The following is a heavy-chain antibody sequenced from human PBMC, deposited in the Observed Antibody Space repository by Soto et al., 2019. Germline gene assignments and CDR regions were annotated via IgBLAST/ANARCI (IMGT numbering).Heavy chain of an antibody. CDR1: GYTFTGYY. Sequence: ASVKVSCKASGYTFTGYYMHWVRQAPGQGLEWMGWINPNSGGTNYAQKFQGWVTMTRDTSISTAYMELNRLRSDDTAVYYCARVRSVTYSGYDDYYYGMDVWGQGTTVTVSS. CDR3: ARVRSVTYSGYDDYYYGMDV. J-gene: IGHJ6*02. V-gene: IGHV1-2*04. CDR2: INPNSGGT. D-gene: IGHD5-12*01.